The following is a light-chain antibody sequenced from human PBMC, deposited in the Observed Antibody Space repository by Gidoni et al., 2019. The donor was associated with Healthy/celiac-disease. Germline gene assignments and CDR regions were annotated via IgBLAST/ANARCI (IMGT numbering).Light chain of an antibody. CDR2: LGS. V-gene: IGKV2-28*01. J-gene: IGKJ1*01. Sequence: DIVMTQSPLSLPVTPGEPASISCRSSQSLQHSNGYNYLDWYLQKPGQSPQLLIYLGSNRAAGVPDRFSGRGSGTDFTLKISRVEAEDVGVYYCMQAIQTPPTFGQGTKVEIK. CDR1: QSLQHSNGYNY. CDR3: MQAIQTPPT.